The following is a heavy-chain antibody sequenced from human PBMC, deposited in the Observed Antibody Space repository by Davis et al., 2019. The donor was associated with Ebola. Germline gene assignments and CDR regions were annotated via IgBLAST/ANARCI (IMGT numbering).Heavy chain of an antibody. D-gene: IGHD3-16*01. CDR1: GYTFTSYC. CDR3: ARRAAVAYDHVWGISRHDAFDI. V-gene: IGHV5-51*01. J-gene: IGHJ3*02. Sequence: GGSLRLSCKASGYTFTSYCIAWVRQVPGKGLEWMGSIYAGDCDNRYSPSFQGQVTISADKSIATAYLQWSSLKASDTAMYYCARRAAVAYDHVWGISRHDAFDIWGQGTMVTVSS. CDR2: IYAGDCDN.